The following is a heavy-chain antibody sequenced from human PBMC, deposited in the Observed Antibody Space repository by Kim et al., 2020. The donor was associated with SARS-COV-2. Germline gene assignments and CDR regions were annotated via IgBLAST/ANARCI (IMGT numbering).Heavy chain of an antibody. Sequence: GGSLRLSCAASGFTFSHDWMTWVRQAPGKGLEWVANVNQDGSERYYVDSVKGRFTISRDNAKNSLVLQMNSLRVEDTAVYYCASSVVGDNNWGKGSLV. CDR2: VNQDGSER. D-gene: IGHD3-10*01. J-gene: IGHJ4*02. V-gene: IGHV3-7*01. CDR3: ASSVVGDNN. CDR1: GFTFSHDW.